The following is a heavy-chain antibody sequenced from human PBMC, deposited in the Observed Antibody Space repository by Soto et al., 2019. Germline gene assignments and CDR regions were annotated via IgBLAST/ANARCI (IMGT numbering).Heavy chain of an antibody. CDR2: IIPIFGTA. CDR3: ASALITMVRGVTTHGYYYYGMDV. J-gene: IGHJ6*02. Sequence: QVQLVQSGAEVKKPGSSVKVSCKASGGTFSSYAISWVRQAPGQGLEWMGRIIPIFGTANYAQKFQGRVTITADKSTSTAYMELSSLRSEDTAVYYCASALITMVRGVTTHGYYYYGMDVWGQGTTVTVSS. CDR1: GGTFSSYA. D-gene: IGHD3-10*01. V-gene: IGHV1-69*06.